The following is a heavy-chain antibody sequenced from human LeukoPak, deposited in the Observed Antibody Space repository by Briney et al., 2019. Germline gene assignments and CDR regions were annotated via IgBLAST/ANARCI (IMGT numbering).Heavy chain of an antibody. V-gene: IGHV4-34*01. Sequence: SETLSLTCAVYGGSFSGYYWSWIRQPPGKGLEWIGEINHSGSTHYNPSLKSRVTISVDTSKNQFSLKLSSVTAADTAVYYCANMFTGNFDYWGQGTLVTVSS. CDR1: GGSFSGYY. CDR3: ANMFTGNFDY. CDR2: INHSGST. D-gene: IGHD3-10*02. J-gene: IGHJ4*02.